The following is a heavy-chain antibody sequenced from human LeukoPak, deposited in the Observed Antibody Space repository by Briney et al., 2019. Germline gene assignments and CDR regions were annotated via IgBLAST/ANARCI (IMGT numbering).Heavy chain of an antibody. V-gene: IGHV4-59*08. Sequence: SETLSLTCTVSGGSISSYYWSWIRQPPGKGLEWTGYIYYSGSTIYNPSLKSRVTISVDTSKNQFSLKLSSVTAADTAVYYCARTMVRGVGGYYYYYYGMDVWGQGTTVTVSS. CDR3: ARTMVRGVGGYYYYYYGMDV. CDR2: IYYSGST. J-gene: IGHJ6*02. CDR1: GGSISSYY. D-gene: IGHD3-10*01.